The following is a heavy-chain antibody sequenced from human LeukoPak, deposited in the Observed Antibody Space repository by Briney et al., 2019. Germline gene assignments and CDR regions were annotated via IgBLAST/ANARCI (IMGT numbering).Heavy chain of an antibody. CDR2: INPSGGST. V-gene: IGHV1-46*01. CDR3: ARDVNYYGSGSYRAFDY. CDR1: GYTFTSYY. D-gene: IGHD3-10*01. Sequence: ASVKVSCKASGYTFTSYYMHWVRQAPGQGLEWMGIINPSGGSTSYAQKFQGRVTMTRDTSTSTVYMELSSLRSEDTAVYYCARDVNYYGSGSYRAFDYWGQGTLVTVSS. J-gene: IGHJ4*02.